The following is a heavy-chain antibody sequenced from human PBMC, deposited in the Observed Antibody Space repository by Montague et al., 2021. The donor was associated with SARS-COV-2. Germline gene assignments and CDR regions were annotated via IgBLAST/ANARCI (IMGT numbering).Heavy chain of an antibody. CDR3: VRDPAPSGSGTFYDY. CDR2: VYYSRSS. Sequence: SETLSLTCTVSGASVSHDFWTWIRQPPGKGLEWIGYVYYSRSSSYNPSXXCRVSIAVDTSKNQFSLRLSTVTAADTAIYYCVRDPAPSGSGTFYDYWGQGTLVAVSS. D-gene: IGHD1-26*01. CDR1: GASVSHDF. J-gene: IGHJ4*02. V-gene: IGHV4-59*02.